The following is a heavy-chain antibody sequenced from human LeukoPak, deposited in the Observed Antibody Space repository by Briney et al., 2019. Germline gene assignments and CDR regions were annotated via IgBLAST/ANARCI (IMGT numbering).Heavy chain of an antibody. V-gene: IGHV4-61*01. CDR1: GYSISSGYY. D-gene: IGHD6-19*01. CDR2: IYYSGST. J-gene: IGHJ4*02. Sequence: PSETLSLTCTVSGYSISSGYYWGWIRQPPGKGLEWIGYIYYSGSTNYNPSLKSRVTISVDTSKNQFSLKLSSVTAADTAVYYCARGGWSFDYWGQGTLVTVSS. CDR3: ARGGWSFDY.